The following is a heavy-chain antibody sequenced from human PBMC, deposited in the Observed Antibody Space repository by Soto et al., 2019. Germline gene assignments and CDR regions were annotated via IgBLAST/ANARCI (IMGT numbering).Heavy chain of an antibody. J-gene: IGHJ6*02. V-gene: IGHV2-5*02. D-gene: IGHD1-1*01. CDR3: VEHVTGGSFPV. CDR2: IYWDDDT. Sequence: ITLKESGPTPVKPTQPLTLTCTFSFFSPPTNGVGVGWIRQPPVKALEWLGLIYWDDDTGYSPTLKSRFTISKDTSNSQVALILTDMDPLDAATYCCVEHVTGGSFPVWGQGSRVAVSS. CDR1: FFSPPTNGVG.